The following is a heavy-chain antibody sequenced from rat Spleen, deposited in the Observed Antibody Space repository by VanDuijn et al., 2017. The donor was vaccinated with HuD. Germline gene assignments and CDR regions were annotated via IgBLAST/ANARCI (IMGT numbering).Heavy chain of an antibody. J-gene: IGHJ2*01. V-gene: IGHV3-1*01. Sequence: EVQLQESGPGLVKPSQSLSLTCSVTGYSITSNYWGWIRKFPGNKMEWIGHISYSGSTSYNPSLKSRISITRDTSKNQFFLQLNSVTTEDTATYYCASRANWELRYFDYWGQGVMVTVSS. CDR1: GYSITSNY. D-gene: IGHD5-1*01. CDR3: ASRANWELRYFDY. CDR2: ISYSGST.